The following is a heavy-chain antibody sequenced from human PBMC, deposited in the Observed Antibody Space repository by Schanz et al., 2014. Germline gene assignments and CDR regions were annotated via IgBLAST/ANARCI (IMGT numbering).Heavy chain of an antibody. Sequence: QLVGSGGGLIQPGGSLRLSCTASGFAFSSYSMNWVRQAPGKGLEWVSYISSSGTTIYYADSVKGRFTISRDNAKNSLFLQMNSLRVEDTAVYYCARSAGRDFWSGYYTRFDYWGQGTLVTVSS. CDR1: GFAFSSYS. CDR2: ISSSGTTI. CDR3: ARSAGRDFWSGYYTRFDY. D-gene: IGHD3-3*01. V-gene: IGHV3-48*01. J-gene: IGHJ4*02.